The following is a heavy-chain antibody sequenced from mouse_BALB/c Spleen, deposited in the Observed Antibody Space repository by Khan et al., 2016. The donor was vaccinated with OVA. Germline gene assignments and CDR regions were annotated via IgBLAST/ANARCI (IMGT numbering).Heavy chain of an antibody. J-gene: IGHJ4*01. D-gene: IGHD1-2*01. CDR1: GFIFSSYG. CDR2: MSSGGSFT. CDR3: SRFITTTTEDYYGMDC. Sequence: ELVESGGDLVKPGGSLKLSCAASGFIFSSYGMSWVRQTPAKRPEWVATMSSGGSFTYYLESVKGRFTIPRDNAKSPLYLQVNSLKSEDTAMYYCSRFITTTTEDYYGMDCCSQGTSLTVSS. V-gene: IGHV5-6*01.